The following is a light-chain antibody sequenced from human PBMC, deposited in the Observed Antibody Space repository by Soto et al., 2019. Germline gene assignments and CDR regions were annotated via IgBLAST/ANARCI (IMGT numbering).Light chain of an antibody. CDR1: SSNIGSHY. J-gene: IGLJ2*01. V-gene: IGLV1-47*02. Sequence: QAVVTQPPSASGTPGQRVTISCSGSSSNIGSHYVYWYQQLPGTAPKLLIYSNNERPSGVPDRFSGSKSGTSVSLAISGLRSEDEADYYCAAWDASLSGVVFGGGTKLTVL. CDR3: AAWDASLSGVV. CDR2: SNN.